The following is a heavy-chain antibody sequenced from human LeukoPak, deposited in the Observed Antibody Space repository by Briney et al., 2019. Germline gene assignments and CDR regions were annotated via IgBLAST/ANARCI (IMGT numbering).Heavy chain of an antibody. D-gene: IGHD1-26*01. J-gene: IGHJ4*02. CDR1: GFTFSSYS. Sequence: GGSLRLSCAASGFTFSSYSMNWVRQAPGKGLEWVSNISSSSSTIYYADSVKGRFTISRDNAKNSLYLQMNSLRAENTAVYYCARDSRSGSHVGYFDYWGQGTLVTVSS. V-gene: IGHV3-48*04. CDR3: ARDSRSGSHVGYFDY. CDR2: ISSSSSTI.